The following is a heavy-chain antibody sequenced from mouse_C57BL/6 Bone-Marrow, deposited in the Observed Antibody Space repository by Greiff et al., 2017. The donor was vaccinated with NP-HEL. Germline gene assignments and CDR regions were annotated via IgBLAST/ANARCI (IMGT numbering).Heavy chain of an antibody. V-gene: IGHV1-59*01. D-gene: IGHD2-5*01. CDR3: ARSYSKAY. J-gene: IGHJ2*01. Sequence: QVQLQQSGAELVRPGTSVKLSCKASGYTFTSYWMHWVKQRPGQGLEWIGVIDPSDSYTNYNQKFKGKATLTVDTSSSTAYMQLSSLTSEDSAVYYCARSYSKAYWGQGTTLTVSS. CDR1: GYTFTSYW. CDR2: IDPSDSYT.